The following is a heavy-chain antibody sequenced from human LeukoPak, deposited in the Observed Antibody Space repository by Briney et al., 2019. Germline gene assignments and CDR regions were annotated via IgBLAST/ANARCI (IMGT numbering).Heavy chain of an antibody. CDR2: ISAYSGNT. J-gene: IGHJ4*02. Sequence: ASVKVSCKASGYTFTSYAISWVRQAPGQGLEWVGWISAYSGNTNYAQNLQDRVTMTTDTFTSTAYMELRSLRFDDTAVYYCARDLEHGAGSYGDYWGQGTLVTVSS. CDR3: ARDLEHGAGSYGDY. D-gene: IGHD3-10*01. V-gene: IGHV1-18*01. CDR1: GYTFTSYA.